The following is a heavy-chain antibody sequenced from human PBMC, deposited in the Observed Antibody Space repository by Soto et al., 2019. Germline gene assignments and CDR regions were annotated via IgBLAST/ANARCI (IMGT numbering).Heavy chain of an antibody. J-gene: IGHJ6*02. D-gene: IGHD3-3*01. V-gene: IGHV3-7*01. Sequence: EVQLVESGGGLVQPGGSLRLSCAASGFTFSSYWMSWVRQAPGKGLEWVANIKQDGSEKYYVDSVKGRFTISRDNAKNSLYLQMNSLRAEDTAVYYCARDRERNTYYDFWSGYYVDYYYGMDVWGQGTTVTVSS. CDR3: ARDRERNTYYDFWSGYYVDYYYGMDV. CDR2: IKQDGSEK. CDR1: GFTFSSYW.